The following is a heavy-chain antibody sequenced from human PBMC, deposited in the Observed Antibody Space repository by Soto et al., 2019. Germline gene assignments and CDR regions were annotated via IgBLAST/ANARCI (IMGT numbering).Heavy chain of an antibody. CDR1: GYTFTSYA. D-gene: IGHD5-18*01. CDR2: INAGNGNT. CDR3: ARGTGIQRSDFYNWFDP. V-gene: IGHV1-3*01. J-gene: IGHJ5*02. Sequence: ASVKVSCKASGYTFTSYAMHWVRQAPGQRLEWMGWINAGNGNTKYSQKFQGRVTITRDTSASTAYMELSSLRSEDTAVYYCARGTGIQRSDFYNWFDPWGQGTLVTVSS.